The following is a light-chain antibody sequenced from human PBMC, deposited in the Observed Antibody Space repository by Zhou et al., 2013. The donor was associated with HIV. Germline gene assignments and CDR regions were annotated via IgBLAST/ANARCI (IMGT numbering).Light chain of an antibody. J-gene: IGKJ2*01. CDR2: LPP. Sequence: AIQMTQSPSSLSASAGDRVTITCRASQDIRDELAWYQTKTRNSTLNSYSMLPPLYKIGVPSRFIGSGSGTDFTLTINGLRPEDFATYYCLQDYNYPRTFGQGTKLEIK. CDR1: QDIRDE. CDR3: LQDYNYPRT. V-gene: IGKV1-6*01.